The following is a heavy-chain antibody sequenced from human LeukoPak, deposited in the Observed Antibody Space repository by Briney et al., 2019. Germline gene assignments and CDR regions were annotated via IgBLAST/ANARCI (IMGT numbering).Heavy chain of an antibody. J-gene: IGHJ4*02. CDR1: GLTFSSYS. CDR3: ARDPMEELDIGATSDW. D-gene: IGHD5-12*01. CDR2: ISSSSSYI. Sequence: GGSLRLSCAASGLTFSSYSMNWVRQAPGKGLEWVSSISSSSSYIYYADSVKGRFTISRDNAKNSLYLQMNSLRAEDTAVYYCARDPMEELDIGATSDWWGQGTLVTVSS. V-gene: IGHV3-21*01.